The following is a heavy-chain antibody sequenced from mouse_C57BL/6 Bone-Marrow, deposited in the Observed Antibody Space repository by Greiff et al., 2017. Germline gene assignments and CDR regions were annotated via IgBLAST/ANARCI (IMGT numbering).Heavy chain of an antibody. J-gene: IGHJ2*01. CDR3: ARESLLRLFDY. V-gene: IGHV1-61*01. D-gene: IGHD1-1*01. CDR1: GYTFTSYW. Sequence: VQLQQPGAELVRPGSSVKLSCKASGYTFTSYWMDWVKQRPGQGLEWIGNIYPSDSETHYNQKFKDKATLTVDKSSSTAYMQLSSLTSEDSAVYYCARESLLRLFDYWGQGTTLTVSS. CDR2: IYPSDSET.